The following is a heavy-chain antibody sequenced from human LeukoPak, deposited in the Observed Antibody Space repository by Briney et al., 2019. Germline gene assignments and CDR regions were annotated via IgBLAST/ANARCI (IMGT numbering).Heavy chain of an antibody. CDR2: ISAYNGNT. CDR1: GYTFTSYG. CDR3: AIDLPTRTEQQLVRSYYYYGMDA. J-gene: IGHJ6*02. D-gene: IGHD6-13*01. Sequence: GASVKVSCKASGYTFTSYGISWVRQAPGQGLEWMGWISAYNGNTNYAQKLQGRVTMTTDTSTSTAYMELRSLRSDDTAVYYCAIDLPTRTEQQLVRSYYYYGMDAWGQGTTVTVSS. V-gene: IGHV1-18*01.